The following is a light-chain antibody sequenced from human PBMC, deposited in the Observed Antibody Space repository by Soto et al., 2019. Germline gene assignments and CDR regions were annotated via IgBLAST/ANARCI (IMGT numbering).Light chain of an antibody. J-gene: IGKJ2*01. Sequence: EIVLTQSPGTLSLSPGERATLSCRASESVGSSYLAWYQQKPGQAPRLLIYGASSRATGVPDRFSGSGSGTEFSLTISRLEPEDSALYYCQQYGNSPYTFGKGTKLDIK. CDR2: GAS. CDR1: ESVGSSY. CDR3: QQYGNSPYT. V-gene: IGKV3-20*01.